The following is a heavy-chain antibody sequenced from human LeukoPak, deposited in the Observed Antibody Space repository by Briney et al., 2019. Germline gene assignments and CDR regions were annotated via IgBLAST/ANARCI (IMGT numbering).Heavy chain of an antibody. D-gene: IGHD1-14*01. CDR1: GFPFSDFS. CDR2: TNSGGTST. CDR3: AKQSYTRSLGE. V-gene: IGHV3-23*01. Sequence: GSLRLSCATSGFPFSDFSMSWVRQAPGKGLEWISTTNSGGTSTYYAESVRGRFTISRDNSKNTLYLQMSSLRVEDTAVYYCAKQSYTRSLGEGGPGTLVSVSS. J-gene: IGHJ4*02.